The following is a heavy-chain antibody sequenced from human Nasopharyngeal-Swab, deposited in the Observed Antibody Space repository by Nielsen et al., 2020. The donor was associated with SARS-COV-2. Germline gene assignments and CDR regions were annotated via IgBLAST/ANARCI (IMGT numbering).Heavy chain of an antibody. CDR2: IYYSGST. CDR3: ARQDYYDRGFDY. D-gene: IGHD3-22*01. J-gene: IGHJ4*02. V-gene: IGHV4-39*01. Sequence: WIRQPPGKGLEWIGSIYYSGSTYYNPSLKSRVTISVDTSKNQFSLKLSSVIAADTAVYYCARQDYYDRGFDYWGQGTLVTVSS.